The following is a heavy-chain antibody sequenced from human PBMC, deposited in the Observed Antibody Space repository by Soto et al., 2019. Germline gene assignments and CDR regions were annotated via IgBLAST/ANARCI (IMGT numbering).Heavy chain of an antibody. J-gene: IGHJ3*02. V-gene: IGHV5-51*03. Sequence: EVYLAQSGAEVKKPGESMKISCKGCGYNFNRYWIGLVRQMPGKGLEWMGVIYPGDSDTRYSPSLQDQVTISADKSSSADYLQWSSLQASDTATYYCARSLVNGTYEAFDIWGQGTMVTVSS. D-gene: IGHD6-13*01. CDR1: GYNFNRYW. CDR2: IYPGDSDT. CDR3: ARSLVNGTYEAFDI.